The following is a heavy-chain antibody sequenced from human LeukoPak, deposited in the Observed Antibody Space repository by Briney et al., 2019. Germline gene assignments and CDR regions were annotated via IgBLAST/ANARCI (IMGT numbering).Heavy chain of an antibody. D-gene: IGHD3-22*01. CDR2: IIPIFGTA. J-gene: IGHJ5*02. V-gene: IGHV1-69*13. CDR1: GGTFSNYA. CDR3: AGSYYYDSRGYLFYWFDP. Sequence: GASVKVSCKASGGTFSNYAISWVRQAPGQGLEWMGGIIPIFGTANYAQKFQGRVTITADESTSTAYMELSSLRSEDTAVYYCAGSYYYDSRGYLFYWFDPWGQGTLVTVSS.